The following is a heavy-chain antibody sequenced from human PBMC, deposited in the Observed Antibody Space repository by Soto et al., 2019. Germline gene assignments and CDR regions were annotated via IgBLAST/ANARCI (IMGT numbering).Heavy chain of an antibody. Sequence: PGESLKISCKGSGYSFTSYWISWVRQMPGKGLEWMGRIDPSDSYTNYSPSFQGHVTISADKSISTTYLQWSSLKASDTAMYYCARHMDCSSTSCYDDYYYGMDVWDQGTTVTVSS. CDR2: IDPSDSYT. CDR1: GYSFTSYW. J-gene: IGHJ6*02. D-gene: IGHD2-2*01. CDR3: ARHMDCSSTSCYDDYYYGMDV. V-gene: IGHV5-10-1*01.